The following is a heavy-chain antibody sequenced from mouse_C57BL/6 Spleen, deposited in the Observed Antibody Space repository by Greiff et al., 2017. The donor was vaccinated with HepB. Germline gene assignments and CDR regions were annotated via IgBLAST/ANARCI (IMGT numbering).Heavy chain of an antibody. CDR2: IDPENGDT. CDR1: GFNIKDDY. V-gene: IGHV14-4*01. CDR3: TTHRTYYFDY. D-gene: IGHD2-14*01. J-gene: IGHJ2*01. Sequence: EVQLQQSGAELVRPGASVKLSCTASGFNIKDDYMHWVKQRPEQGLEWIGWIDPENGDTEYASKFQGKATITADTSSNTAYLQLSSLTSEDTAVYYCTTHRTYYFDYWGQGTTLTVSS.